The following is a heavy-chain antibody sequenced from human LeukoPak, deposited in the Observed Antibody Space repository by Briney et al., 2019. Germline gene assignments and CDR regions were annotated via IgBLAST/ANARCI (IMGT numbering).Heavy chain of an antibody. J-gene: IGHJ4*02. CDR3: AKSSRGVFVVRGVITNAFDY. CDR1: GFTFSSYA. Sequence: GGSLRLSCAASGFTFSSYAMSWVRQAPGKGLEWVSAISGSGGSTYYADSVKGRFTISRDNSKNTLYLQMNSLRAEDTAVYYCAKSSRGVFVVRGVITNAFDYWGQGTLVTVSS. V-gene: IGHV3-23*01. CDR2: ISGSGGST. D-gene: IGHD3-10*01.